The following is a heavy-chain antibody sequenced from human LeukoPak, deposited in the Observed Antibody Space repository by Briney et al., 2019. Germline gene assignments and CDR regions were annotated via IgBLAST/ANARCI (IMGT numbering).Heavy chain of an antibody. Sequence: KSSETLSLTXTVSGGSISSYYWSWIRQPPGKGLEWIGYIYYSVSTNYNTSLKSRVTISVDTSKNQFSLKLSSVTAADTAVYYCARGARGYSYGHFDYWGQGTLVTVSS. CDR3: ARGARGYSYGHFDY. CDR1: GGSISSYY. D-gene: IGHD5-18*01. V-gene: IGHV4-59*01. CDR2: IYYSVST. J-gene: IGHJ4*02.